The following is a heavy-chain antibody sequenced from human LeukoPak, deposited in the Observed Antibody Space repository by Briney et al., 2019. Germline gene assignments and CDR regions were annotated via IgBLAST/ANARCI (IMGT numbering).Heavy chain of an antibody. D-gene: IGHD2-21*01. CDR2: ISYDGSNK. CDR3: ARGYCGCDCLDY. CDR1: GFTFSSYA. V-gene: IGHV3-30*04. Sequence: PGGSLRLSCAASGFTFSSYAMHWVRQAPGKGLEWVAVISYDGSNKYSADSVKGRFTISRDNSKNTLYLQMNSLRAEDTAVYYCARGYCGCDCLDYWGQGTLVTVSS. J-gene: IGHJ4*02.